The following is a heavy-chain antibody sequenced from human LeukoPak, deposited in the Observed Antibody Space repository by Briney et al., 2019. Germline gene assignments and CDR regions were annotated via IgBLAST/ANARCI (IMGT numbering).Heavy chain of an antibody. D-gene: IGHD4-17*01. CDR1: GGSFSGYY. V-gene: IGHV4-34*01. CDR3: AREEYGDSNFDY. Sequence: SSETLSLTCAVYGGSFSGYYWSWIRQPPGKGLEWIGEINHSGSTNYNPPLKSRVTISVDTSKNQFSLKLSSVTAADTAVYYCAREEYGDSNFDYWGQGTLVTVSS. J-gene: IGHJ4*02. CDR2: INHSGST.